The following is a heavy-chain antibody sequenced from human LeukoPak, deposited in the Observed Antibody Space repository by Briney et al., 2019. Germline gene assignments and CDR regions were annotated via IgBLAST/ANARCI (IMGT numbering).Heavy chain of an antibody. CDR1: GCSIRSYY. V-gene: IGHV4-4*07. Sequence: PSETLSLTCTVSGCSIRSYYWSWIRQPAGKGLAWIGRIYSSGSNDYNPSLNSRVTMSVDTSKNQFSLKLSSVTAADTSVYYCAREGRGSTPGYWGQGTLVTVSS. CDR2: IYSSGSN. J-gene: IGHJ4*02. CDR3: AREGRGSTPGY. D-gene: IGHD2-15*01.